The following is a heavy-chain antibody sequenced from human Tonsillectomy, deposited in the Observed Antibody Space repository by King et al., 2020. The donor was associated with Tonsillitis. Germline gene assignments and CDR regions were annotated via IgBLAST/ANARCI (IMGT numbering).Heavy chain of an antibody. Sequence: VQLQQWGAGLLKPSETLSLTCAVYGGSFSGYHWSWIRQPPGKALEWIGEINHSGSTNYNPSLKSRVTISLDTSKNQFSLKLCSVTAADTAVYYCAGDTYYYDISGYYPHYGMDVWGHGTTVTVSS. V-gene: IGHV4-34*01. CDR2: INHSGST. CDR3: AGDTYYYDISGYYPHYGMDV. CDR1: GGSFSGYH. J-gene: IGHJ6*02. D-gene: IGHD3-22*01.